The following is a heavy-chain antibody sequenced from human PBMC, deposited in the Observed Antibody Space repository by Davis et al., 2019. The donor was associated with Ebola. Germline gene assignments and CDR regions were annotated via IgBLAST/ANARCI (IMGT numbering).Heavy chain of an antibody. V-gene: IGHV4-59*08. D-gene: IGHD3-22*01. Sequence: SETLSLTCTVSGGSISSYYWSWIRQPPGKGLEWIGYIYYSGSTNYNPSLKSRVTISVDTSKNQFSLKLSSVTAADTAVYYRARGSVILWFDPWGQGTLVTVSS. CDR1: GGSISSYY. J-gene: IGHJ5*02. CDR3: ARGSVILWFDP. CDR2: IYYSGST.